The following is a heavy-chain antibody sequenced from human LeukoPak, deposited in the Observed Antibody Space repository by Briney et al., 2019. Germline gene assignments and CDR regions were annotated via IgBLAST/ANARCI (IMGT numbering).Heavy chain of an antibody. V-gene: IGHV4-59*01. D-gene: IGHD3-16*01. CDR3: ARFTPQGYGWGGYNRFDP. CDR1: GGSISSYY. CDR2: IYYSGST. Sequence: SETLSLTYTVSGGSISSYYWNWIRQPPGKGLEWIGYIYYSGSTNYNPSLKSRVTISLDTSKNQFSLNLTSVTAADTAVYYCARFTPQGYGWGGYNRFDPWGQGTLVTVSS. J-gene: IGHJ5*02.